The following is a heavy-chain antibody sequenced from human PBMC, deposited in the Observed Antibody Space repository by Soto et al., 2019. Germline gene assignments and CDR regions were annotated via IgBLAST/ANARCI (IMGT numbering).Heavy chain of an antibody. D-gene: IGHD3-22*01. CDR3: ARHSSAMDV. J-gene: IGHJ6*02. CDR1: GGSVSSGSYY. Sequence: QVQLQESGPGLVKPSETLSLTCTVSGGSVSSGSYYWSWIRQPPGKGLEWIGYIYNSGYISYNPSLKSRVTISVDTSKNQFSLKLSSVTAADTAVYYCARHSSAMDVWGQGTTFTVSS. V-gene: IGHV4-61*01. CDR2: IYNSGYI.